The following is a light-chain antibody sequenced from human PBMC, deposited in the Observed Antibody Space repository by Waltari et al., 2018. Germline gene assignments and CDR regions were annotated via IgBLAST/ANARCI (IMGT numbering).Light chain of an antibody. V-gene: IGLV1-40*01. Sequence: QSVLTPPPSVSGAPGQRVTLSCTVSWSNIGAGYDVPWYQQLPGKAPTLLVYGVNTRPPGVPDRFFGSKSGTSASLAIPGLQPEDEADYYCQSYDTSLGVVFGGGTKLTVL. CDR2: GVN. CDR3: QSYDTSLGVV. CDR1: WSNIGAGYD. J-gene: IGLJ2*01.